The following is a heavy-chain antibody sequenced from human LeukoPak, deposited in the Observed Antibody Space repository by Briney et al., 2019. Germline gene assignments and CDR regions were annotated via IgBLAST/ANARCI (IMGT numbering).Heavy chain of an antibody. CDR1: GFTFSSYA. Sequence: PGGSLRLSCAASGFTFSSYAMSWVRQAPGKGLEWVSAISGSGGSTYYADSVKGRFTISRDNSRDTLYLQTNSLRAEDTAVYYCAKGYYDYVWGSYYFDYWGQGTLVTVSS. V-gene: IGHV3-23*01. J-gene: IGHJ4*02. CDR3: AKGYYDYVWGSYYFDY. D-gene: IGHD3-16*01. CDR2: ISGSGGST.